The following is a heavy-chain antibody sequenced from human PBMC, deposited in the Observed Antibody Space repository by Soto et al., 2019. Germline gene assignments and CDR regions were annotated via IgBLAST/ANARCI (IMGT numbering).Heavy chain of an antibody. CDR1: GFTFEAYS. J-gene: IGHJ3*01. V-gene: IGHV3-9*01. CDR3: TKRRSARPGFDAFDL. Sequence: GGSLRLSCAASGFTFEAYSLHWVRQLPGKGLEWVAGISGDSGSSGYADSVRGRFTVSRDNAKNSLFLQMSSLSPEDTALYYCTKRRSARPGFDAFDLWGQGTMVTVSS. CDR2: ISGDSGSS.